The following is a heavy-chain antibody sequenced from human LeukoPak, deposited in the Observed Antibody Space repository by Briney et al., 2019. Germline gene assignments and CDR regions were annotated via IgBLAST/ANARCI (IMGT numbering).Heavy chain of an antibody. CDR1: GFTFSGCG. D-gene: IGHD5-18*01. V-gene: IGHV3-30*02. CDR3: AKDPYSYGSYFDY. Sequence: PGGSLRLSCAASGFTFSGCGMHWVRQAPGKGLEWVAFIWYDGRDKYYADSVKGRFTISRDNSKNTLYLQMNSLRAEDTAMYYCAKDPYSYGSYFDYWGQGALVTVSS. J-gene: IGHJ4*02. CDR2: IWYDGRDK.